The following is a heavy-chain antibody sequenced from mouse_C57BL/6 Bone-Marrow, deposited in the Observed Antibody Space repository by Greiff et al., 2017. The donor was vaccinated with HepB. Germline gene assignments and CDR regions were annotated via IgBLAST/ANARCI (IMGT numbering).Heavy chain of an antibody. Sequence: EVKLMESGGGLVKPGGSLKLSCAASGFTFSSYAMSWVRQTPEKRLEWVATISAGGSYTYYPDNVKGRFTISRDNAKNNLYLQMSHLKSEDTAMYYCARDRLTMDYWGQGTSVTVSS. CDR1: GFTFSSYA. CDR2: ISAGGSYT. CDR3: ARDRLTMDY. V-gene: IGHV5-4*01. J-gene: IGHJ4*01.